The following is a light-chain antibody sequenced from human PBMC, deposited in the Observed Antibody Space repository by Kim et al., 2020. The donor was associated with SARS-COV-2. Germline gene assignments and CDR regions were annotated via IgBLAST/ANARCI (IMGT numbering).Light chain of an antibody. V-gene: IGLV1-47*01. J-gene: IGLJ3*02. CDR3: AAWDDSLSAWV. Sequence: ELTQPPSASGTPGQRVTISCSGSSSNIGSNYVYWYQQLPGTAPKLLIYRNNQRPSGVPDRFCGSKSGTSASLAISGLRSEDEADYYCAAWDDSLSAWVLGGGTKVTVL. CDR1: SSNIGSNY. CDR2: RNN.